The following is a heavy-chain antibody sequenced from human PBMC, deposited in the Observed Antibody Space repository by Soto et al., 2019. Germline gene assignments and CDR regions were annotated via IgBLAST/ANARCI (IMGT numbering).Heavy chain of an antibody. CDR3: ARDRDSSRWYASGWFDP. CDR1: GFTFSDYY. J-gene: IGHJ5*02. CDR2: ISSSGSTI. D-gene: IGHD6-13*01. V-gene: IGHV3-11*01. Sequence: QVQLVESGGGLVKPGGSLRLSCAASGFTFSDYYMSWIRQAPGKGLEWVSYISSSGSTIYYADSVKGRFTISRDNAKNSLYLQMNSMRDEDTAVYYCARDRDSSRWYASGWFDPWGQGTLVTVSS.